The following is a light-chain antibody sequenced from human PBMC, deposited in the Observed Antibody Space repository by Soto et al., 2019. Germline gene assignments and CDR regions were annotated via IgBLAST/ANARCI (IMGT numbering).Light chain of an antibody. V-gene: IGKV3-15*01. J-gene: IGKJ3*01. CDR2: GAS. Sequence: EIVMTQSPATLFVSPGERVTLSCRASQSVTSNLAWYQQKPAQAPRLLIYGASTRATGIPARFSGSGSGTEFTLTISSLQSEDFAVYYCHHYNDWPPLFTFGPGTKVHF. CDR3: HHYNDWPPLFT. CDR1: QSVTSN.